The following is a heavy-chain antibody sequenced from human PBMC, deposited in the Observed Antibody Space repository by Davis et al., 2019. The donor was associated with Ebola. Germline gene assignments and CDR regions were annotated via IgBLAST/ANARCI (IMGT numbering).Heavy chain of an antibody. V-gene: IGHV4-39*07. Sequence: SETLSLTCSVSGGSISITNHYWGWIRQTPGKGLEWIGVAYYNGTTNYNPSLKNRVTISIDTPKNQFFLNLTSVTATDTAVYYCARKTYGDVWGQGTTVTVSS. CDR1: GGSISITNHY. D-gene: IGHD4-17*01. CDR2: AYYNGTT. CDR3: ARKTYGDV. J-gene: IGHJ6*02.